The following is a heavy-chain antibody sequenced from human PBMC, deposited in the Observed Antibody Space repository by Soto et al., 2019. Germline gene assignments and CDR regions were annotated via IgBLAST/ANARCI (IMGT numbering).Heavy chain of an antibody. D-gene: IGHD6-13*01. V-gene: IGHV3-23*01. Sequence: LRLSCAASGFTFSGYAMSWVRQAPGKGLEWVSAISGSGGSTYYADSVKGRFTISRDNSKNTLYLQMNSLRAEDTAVYYCAKAGYSSSWYHDGMDVWGQGTTVTVSS. CDR1: GFTFSGYA. CDR2: ISGSGGST. CDR3: AKAGYSSSWYHDGMDV. J-gene: IGHJ6*02.